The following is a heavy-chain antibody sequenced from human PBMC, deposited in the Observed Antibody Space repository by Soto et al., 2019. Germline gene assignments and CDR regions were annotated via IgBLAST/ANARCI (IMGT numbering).Heavy chain of an antibody. CDR1: GFSLSTSGMC. Sequence: SGPTLVNPTQTLPLTCTFSGFSLSTSGMCVSWIRQPPGKALEWLARIDWDDDKYYSTSLRTRLTISKDTSKNQVVLKMTNMDPVDTATYYCARGRADFDYWGQGTLVTVSS. J-gene: IGHJ4*02. CDR3: ARGRADFDY. V-gene: IGHV2-70*11. CDR2: IDWDDDK.